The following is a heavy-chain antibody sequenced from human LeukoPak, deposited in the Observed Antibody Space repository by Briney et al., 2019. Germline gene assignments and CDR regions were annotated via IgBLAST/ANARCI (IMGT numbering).Heavy chain of an antibody. CDR1: GGSISSSTYF. CDR2: IYYNGAT. Sequence: KPSETLSLTCTVSGGSISSSTYFWGWIRQPPGKGLKWIGSIYYNGATYYNPSLKSRVTISVDTSKNQFSLKLTSVTAADTAVYYCARQQIAAPRFDDWGQGTLATVSS. V-gene: IGHV4-39*01. J-gene: IGHJ4*02. CDR3: ARQQIAAPRFDD. D-gene: IGHD6-13*01.